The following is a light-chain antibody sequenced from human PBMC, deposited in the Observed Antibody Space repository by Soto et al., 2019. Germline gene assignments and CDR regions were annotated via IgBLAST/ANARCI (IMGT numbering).Light chain of an antibody. Sequence: EIVLTQSPGTLSLSPGERATLSCRASQSISSSYLAWYQQKPGQAPRLLIYAASSRATGIPDRFSGSGSGTDFTLTISRLEPEDFAVYYCQQYGSSPYTFGQGTQLEIK. CDR3: QQYGSSPYT. V-gene: IGKV3-20*01. CDR1: QSISSSY. CDR2: AAS. J-gene: IGKJ2*01.